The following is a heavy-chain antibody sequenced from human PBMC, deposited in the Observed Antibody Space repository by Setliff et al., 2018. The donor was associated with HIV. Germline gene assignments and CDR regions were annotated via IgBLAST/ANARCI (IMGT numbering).Heavy chain of an antibody. D-gene: IGHD1-26*01. CDR2: LYYRGHT. CDR1: GGSISSSSYY. V-gene: IGHV4-39*01. CDR3: ARGKGGLVGPAEFDY. J-gene: IGHJ4*02. Sequence: SETLSLTCTVSGGSISSSSYYWGWIRQPPGKGPEWIGSLYYRGHTQYNPSLKSRVTMSEETSKNQFSLKLKSVTAADTAIYFCARGKGGLVGPAEFDYWGPGTLVTVSS.